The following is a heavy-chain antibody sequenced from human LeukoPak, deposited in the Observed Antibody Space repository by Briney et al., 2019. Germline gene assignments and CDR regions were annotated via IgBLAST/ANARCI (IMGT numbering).Heavy chain of an antibody. CDR3: ARGTYYYGSGSYYTYPNWFDP. CDR1: GYDFTKYA. CDR2: IDAGNGRT. D-gene: IGHD3-10*01. Sequence: ASVKVSCKASGYDFTKYAVQWVRQAPGQRLEWMGWIDAGNGRTKYSQDFQGRVTITRDTSASMAYMELSSLRSDDTAVYYCARGTYYYGSGSYYTYPNWFDPWGQGTLVTVSS. J-gene: IGHJ5*02. V-gene: IGHV1-3*01.